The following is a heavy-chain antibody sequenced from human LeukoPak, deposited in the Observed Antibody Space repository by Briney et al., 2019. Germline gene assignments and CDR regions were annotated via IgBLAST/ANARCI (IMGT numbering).Heavy chain of an antibody. Sequence: GGSLRLSCAASGFTFSSYEMNWVRQAPGKGLGWVSYISSSGSTIYYADSVKGRFTISRDNAKNSLYLQMNSLRAEDTAVYYCARDLGETHDYDFWSGHQRWPSWFDPWGQGTLVTVSS. D-gene: IGHD3-3*01. CDR2: ISSSGSTI. V-gene: IGHV3-48*03. CDR1: GFTFSSYE. J-gene: IGHJ5*02. CDR3: ARDLGETHDYDFWSGHQRWPSWFDP.